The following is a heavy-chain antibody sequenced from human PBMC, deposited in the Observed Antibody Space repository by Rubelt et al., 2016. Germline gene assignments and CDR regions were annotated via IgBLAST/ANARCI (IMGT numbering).Heavy chain of an antibody. D-gene: IGHD3-22*01. Sequence: RQAPGKGLEWVSYISSSGSTIYYADSVKGRFTISRDNAKNSLYLQMNSLRAEDTAVYYCARGIVVNAFDIWGQGTMVTVSS. J-gene: IGHJ3*02. V-gene: IGHV3-11*01. CDR3: ARGIVVNAFDI. CDR2: ISSSGSTI.